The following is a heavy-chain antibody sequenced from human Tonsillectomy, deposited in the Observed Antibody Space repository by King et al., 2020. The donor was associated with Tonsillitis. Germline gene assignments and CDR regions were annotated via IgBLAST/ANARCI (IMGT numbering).Heavy chain of an antibody. CDR1: GYTFTGYY. Sequence: QLVQSGAEVKKPGASVKVSCKASGYTFTGYYLHWVRQAPGQGLEWMGWINPDSGATNYAQKFQGRVTMTRDTSISTAYMELTRLTSDDTAVFYCAREDSEYTTSALDFWVQGTLVTVSS. V-gene: IGHV1-2*02. CDR2: INPDSGAT. CDR3: AREDSEYTTSALDF. J-gene: IGHJ4*02. D-gene: IGHD6-6*01.